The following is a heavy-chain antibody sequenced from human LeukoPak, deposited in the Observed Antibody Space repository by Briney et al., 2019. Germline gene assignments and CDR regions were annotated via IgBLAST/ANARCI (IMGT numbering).Heavy chain of an antibody. CDR3: ARNHASPMVRGFRPLFDP. J-gene: IGHJ5*02. CDR2: ISSSSSTI. Sequence: GGSLRLSCAASGFTFSSYSMSWVRQAPGKGLEWVSYISSSSSTIYYADSVKGRFTISRDNAKNSLYLQMNSLRAEDTAVYYCARNHASPMVRGFRPLFDPWGQGTLVTVSS. V-gene: IGHV3-48*01. D-gene: IGHD3-10*01. CDR1: GFTFSSYS.